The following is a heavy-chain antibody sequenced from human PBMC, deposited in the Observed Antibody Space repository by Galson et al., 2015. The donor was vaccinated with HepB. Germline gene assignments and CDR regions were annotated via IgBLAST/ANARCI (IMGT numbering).Heavy chain of an antibody. CDR3: ARDWGVLGSCYYTYFAY. Sequence: SVKVSCKASGYTFTSYAMNWVRQAPGQGLEWMGWINPNSGTTNYAQKFQGRVTMTRDTSISTAYMEVSRLRSDDTAVYYCARDWGVLGSCYYTYFAYWGQVTLFTASS. D-gene: IGHD3-3*01. V-gene: IGHV1-2*02. CDR2: INPNSGTT. CDR1: GYTFTSYA. J-gene: IGHJ4*02.